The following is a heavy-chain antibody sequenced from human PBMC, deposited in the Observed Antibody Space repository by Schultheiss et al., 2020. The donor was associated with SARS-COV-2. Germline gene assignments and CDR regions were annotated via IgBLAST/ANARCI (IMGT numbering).Heavy chain of an antibody. CDR2: ISYDGSNK. CDR3: ARDGRVPYGMDV. V-gene: IGHV3-30-3*01. CDR1: GFTFSSYA. J-gene: IGHJ6*02. D-gene: IGHD4/OR15-4a*01. Sequence: GESLKISCAASGFTFSSYAMHWVRQAPGKGLEWVAVISYDGSNKYYADSVKGRFTISRDNSKNTLYLQMNSLRAEDTAVYYCARDGRVPYGMDVWGQGTTVTVSS.